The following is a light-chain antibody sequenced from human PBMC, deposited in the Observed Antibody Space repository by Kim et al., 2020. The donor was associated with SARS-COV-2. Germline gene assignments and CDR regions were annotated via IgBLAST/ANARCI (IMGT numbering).Light chain of an antibody. CDR2: DAS. J-gene: IGKJ2*01. CDR3: QQYGTLVT. V-gene: IGKV3-20*01. CDR1: QSVSSNY. Sequence: SLSPGERATLSGRASQSVSSNYLAWYKQKPGQAPRLRIYDASNRATGIPDRFSGSGSEPDFTLTISGLEPEDFAVYYCQQYGTLVTFGQGTKLEI.